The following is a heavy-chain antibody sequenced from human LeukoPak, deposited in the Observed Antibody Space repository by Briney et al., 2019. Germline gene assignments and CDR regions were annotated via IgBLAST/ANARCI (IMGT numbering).Heavy chain of an antibody. CDR2: ISGSGIST. CDR3: AKADYYDSNTYRAQFFQH. CDR1: GFTFSGYA. J-gene: IGHJ1*01. D-gene: IGHD3-22*01. Sequence: PGGSLRLSCAASGFTFSGYAMSWVRQAPGKGLEWVSVISGSGISTYNADSVKGRFAISRDNSKNTLYLQMNSLRAEDTAAYYCAKADYYDSNTYRAQFFQHWGQGTLVTVSS. V-gene: IGHV3-23*01.